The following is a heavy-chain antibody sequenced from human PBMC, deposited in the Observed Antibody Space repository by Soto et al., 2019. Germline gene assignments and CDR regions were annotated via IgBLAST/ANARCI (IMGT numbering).Heavy chain of an antibody. CDR2: IFPSDSDT. V-gene: IGHV5-51*01. CDR3: ARIDKNGYFNWFDP. J-gene: IGHJ5*02. CDR1: GYRFTSYW. Sequence: GESLKIPCRTSGYRFTSYWIAWVRQMPGKGLEWMGIIFPSDSDTRYSPSFQGQVTISADRSTSTVFPQWASLKASDTAVYFCARIDKNGYFNWFDPWGQGTLVTVSS. D-gene: IGHD5-18*01.